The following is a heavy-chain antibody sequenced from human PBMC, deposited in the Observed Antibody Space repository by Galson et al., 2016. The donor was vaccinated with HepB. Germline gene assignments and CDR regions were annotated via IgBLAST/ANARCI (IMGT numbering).Heavy chain of an antibody. CDR1: GFTFSPAW. J-gene: IGHJ2*01. CDR3: ARDGAHWDLDL. CDR2: INSAGTST. V-gene: IGHV3-74*01. Sequence: SLRLSCAASGFTFSPAWMHWVRQAPGKGLVWISRINSAGTSTIYADSVKGRFTISRDNAKNTVYLQMNSLRGEDTAVYYCARDGAHWDLDLWGRGTLVTVSS.